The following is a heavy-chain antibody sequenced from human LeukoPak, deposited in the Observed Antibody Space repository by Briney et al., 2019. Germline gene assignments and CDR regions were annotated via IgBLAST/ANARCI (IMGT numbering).Heavy chain of an antibody. V-gene: IGHV1-18*01. J-gene: IGHJ3*02. CDR1: GYTFTSYG. Sequence: ASVKVSCKASGYTFTSYGISWVRQAPGQGLEWMGWISAYDGNTNYAQKLQGRVTMTTDTSTSTAYMELRSLRSDDTAVYYCARARGDFVAAAGSGAFDIWGQGTMVTVSS. D-gene: IGHD6-13*01. CDR2: ISAYDGNT. CDR3: ARARGDFVAAAGSGAFDI.